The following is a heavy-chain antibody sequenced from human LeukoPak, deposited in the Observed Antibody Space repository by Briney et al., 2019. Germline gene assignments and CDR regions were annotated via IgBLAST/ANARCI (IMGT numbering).Heavy chain of an antibody. CDR2: ISAYNGNT. CDR1: GYTFTSYG. D-gene: IGHD3-10*01. J-gene: IGHJ4*02. V-gene: IGHV1-18*04. Sequence: ASVKGSCKASGYTFTSYGISWVRQAPGQGREWMGWISAYNGNTNYAQKLQGRVTMTTDTSTSTAYMELRSLRSDDTAVYYCAREMVRGKIDYWGQGTLVTVSS. CDR3: AREMVRGKIDY.